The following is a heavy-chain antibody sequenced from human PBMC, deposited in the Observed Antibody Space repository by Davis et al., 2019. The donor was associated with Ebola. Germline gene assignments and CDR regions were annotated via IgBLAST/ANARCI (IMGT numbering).Heavy chain of an antibody. CDR1: GGSISSGDYY. V-gene: IGHV4-30-4*01. CDR2: IYYSGST. Sequence: SETLSLTCTVSGGSISSGDYYWSWIRQPPGKGLEWIGYIYYSGSTYYNPSLKSRVTISVDTSKNQFSLKLSSATAADTAVYYCARLYYYDSSGYVDYWGQGTLVTVSS. J-gene: IGHJ4*02. D-gene: IGHD3-22*01. CDR3: ARLYYYDSSGYVDY.